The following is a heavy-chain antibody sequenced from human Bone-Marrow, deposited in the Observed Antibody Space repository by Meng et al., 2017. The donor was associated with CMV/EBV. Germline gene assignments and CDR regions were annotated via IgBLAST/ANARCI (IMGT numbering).Heavy chain of an antibody. V-gene: IGHV4-34*01. CDR2: KKKIGGK. D-gene: IGHD1-26*01. Sequence: GKGQERIGEKKKIGGKKKKQSNKSRVTISVDTSKNQFSLKLTSVTAADTAVYYCVSRYSWELFDFWGQGTLVTVSS. J-gene: IGHJ4*02. CDR3: VSRYSWELFDF.